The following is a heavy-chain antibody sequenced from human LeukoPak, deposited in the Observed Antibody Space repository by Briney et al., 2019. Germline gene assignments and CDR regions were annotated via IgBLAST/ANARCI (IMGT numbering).Heavy chain of an antibody. D-gene: IGHD3-10*01. CDR3: ARWVRRGLLWFGELLQDNWFDP. V-gene: IGHV4-4*07. CDR1: GGSISSYY. J-gene: IGHJ5*02. CDR2: IYTSGST. Sequence: SETLSLTCTVSGGSISSYYWSWIRQPAGKGLEWIGRIYTSGSTDYNPSLKSRVTMSVDTSKNQFSLKLSSVTAADTAVYYCARWVRRGLLWFGELLQDNWFDPWGQGTLVTVSS.